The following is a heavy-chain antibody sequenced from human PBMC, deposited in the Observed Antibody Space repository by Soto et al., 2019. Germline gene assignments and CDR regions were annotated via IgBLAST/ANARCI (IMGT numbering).Heavy chain of an antibody. Sequence: QVQLQESGPGLVKPSETLSLTCTVSGDSISSLYWSWIRQPPGKGLEWIGYIYYSGSINYNPSLKSRVTISVDPSKNQISLRLSSVTAEDTAVYYGAKTLCDTSGWKTDYWGQGTLVTVSS. CDR2: IYYSGSI. V-gene: IGHV4-59*01. D-gene: IGHD6-19*01. CDR1: GDSISSLY. CDR3: AKTLCDTSGWKTDY. J-gene: IGHJ4*02.